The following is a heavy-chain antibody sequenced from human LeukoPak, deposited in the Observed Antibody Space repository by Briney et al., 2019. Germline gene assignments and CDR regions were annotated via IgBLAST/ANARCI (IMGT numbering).Heavy chain of an antibody. Sequence: ASVKVSCKASGYTFTSYYMHWVRQAPGQGLEWMGIINPSGGSTSYAQKFQGRVTMTRDMSTSTVYMELSSLRSEDTAVYYCATDLRYDILTGQYSDYWGQGTLVTVSS. V-gene: IGHV1-46*01. J-gene: IGHJ4*02. D-gene: IGHD3-9*01. CDR2: INPSGGST. CDR1: GYTFTSYY. CDR3: ATDLRYDILTGQYSDY.